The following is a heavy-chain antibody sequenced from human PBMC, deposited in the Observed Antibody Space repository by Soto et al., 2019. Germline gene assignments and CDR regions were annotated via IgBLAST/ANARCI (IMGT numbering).Heavy chain of an antibody. D-gene: IGHD2-21*01. CDR3: ARGLHSLFDY. CDR1: GFTFSSYG. V-gene: IGHV3-33*01. Sequence: GGSLRLSCAASGFTFSSYGMHWVRQAPGKGLEWVAVIWYDGNNKYYADSVKGRFTISRDNPKNTLYVQMTSLRAEDTAIYYCARGLHSLFDYWGQGTLVTVS. J-gene: IGHJ4*02. CDR2: IWYDGNNK.